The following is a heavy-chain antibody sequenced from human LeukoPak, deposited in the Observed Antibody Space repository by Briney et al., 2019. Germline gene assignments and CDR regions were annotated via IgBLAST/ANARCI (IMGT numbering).Heavy chain of an antibody. CDR3: ARAVVGATTNWFDP. CDR1: GGSFSGYY. D-gene: IGHD1-26*01. Sequence: SETLSLTCAVYGGSFSGYYWSWIRQPPAKGLEWIGEINHSGSTNYNPSLKSRVTISVDTSKNQFSLKLSSVTAADTAVYYCARAVVGATTNWFDPWGQGTLVSVSS. J-gene: IGHJ5*02. CDR2: INHSGST. V-gene: IGHV4-34*01.